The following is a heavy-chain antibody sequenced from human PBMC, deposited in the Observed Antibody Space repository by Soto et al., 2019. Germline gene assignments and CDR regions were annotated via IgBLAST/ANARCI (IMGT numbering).Heavy chain of an antibody. CDR1: GFTFSSYA. CDR3: AKWGGYCISTSCYEGDYYYYGMDV. J-gene: IGHJ6*02. D-gene: IGHD2-2*01. CDR2: ISGSGGST. V-gene: IGHV3-23*01. Sequence: VGSLRLSCAASGFTFSSYAMSWVRQAPGKGLEWVSAISGSGGSTYYADSVKGRFTISRDNSKNTLYLQMNSLRAVDTAVYYCAKWGGYCISTSCYEGDYYYYGMDVWGQGTTVTVS.